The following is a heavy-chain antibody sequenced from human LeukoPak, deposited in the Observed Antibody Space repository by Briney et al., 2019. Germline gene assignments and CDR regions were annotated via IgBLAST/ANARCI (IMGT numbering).Heavy chain of an antibody. V-gene: IGHV4-39*07. CDR3: ARGGYYMGDDY. J-gene: IGHJ4*02. CDR2: IYYSGST. CDR1: GGSISSSSYY. D-gene: IGHD3-22*01. Sequence: SETLSLTCTVSGGSISSSSYYWGWIRQPPGKGLEWIGSIYYSGSTYYNPSLKSRVTISVDTSKNQFSLKLSSVTAADTAVYYCARGGYYMGDDYWGQGTLVTVSS.